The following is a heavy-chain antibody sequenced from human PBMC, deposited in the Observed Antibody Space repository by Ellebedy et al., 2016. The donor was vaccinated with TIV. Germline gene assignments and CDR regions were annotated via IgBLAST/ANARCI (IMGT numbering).Heavy chain of an antibody. D-gene: IGHD3-16*01. CDR2: IRGNPQFL. CDR3: ATERGEGGLPSFFDS. V-gene: IGHV3-21*01. J-gene: IGHJ4*02. Sequence: GESLKISCAASGFTFTSRRMNWLRQAPGTGLEWVSSIRGNPQFLAYTDSVRGRFTISRDNAKNSLSLHMDSLRAEDTAVYYCATERGEGGLPSFFDSWGQGTLVTVST. CDR1: GFTFTSRR.